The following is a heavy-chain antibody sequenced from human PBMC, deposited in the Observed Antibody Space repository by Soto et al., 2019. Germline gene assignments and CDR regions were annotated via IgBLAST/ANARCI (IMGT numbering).Heavy chain of an antibody. Sequence: QVQLVQSGAEVKKPGSSVKVSCKASGGTFSSYAITWVRQAPGQGLECLGGLIPIFGTANYAQKFQGRVTITADESTSTDYMELGSLGSEDTAVYYCARDRGPMRGYFPYWVDHWGQGTLVTVSS. CDR2: LIPIFGTA. J-gene: IGHJ5*02. D-gene: IGHD3-3*01. CDR1: GGTFSSYA. V-gene: IGHV1-69*12. CDR3: ARDRGPMRGYFPYWVDH.